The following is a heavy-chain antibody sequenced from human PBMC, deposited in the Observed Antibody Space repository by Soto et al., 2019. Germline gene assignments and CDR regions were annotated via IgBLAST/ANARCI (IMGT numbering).Heavy chain of an antibody. Sequence: SETLSLTCTVSGGSISSGDYYWSWIRQPPGKGLEWIGYIYYSGSTYYNPSLKSRVTISVDTSKNQFSLKLSSVTAADTAVYYCASGDGSGRQLTDYPGHGTPVPVSS. CDR3: ASGDGSGRQLTDY. D-gene: IGHD3-10*01. J-gene: IGHJ4*01. CDR2: IYYSGST. CDR1: GGSISSGDYY. V-gene: IGHV4-30-4*01.